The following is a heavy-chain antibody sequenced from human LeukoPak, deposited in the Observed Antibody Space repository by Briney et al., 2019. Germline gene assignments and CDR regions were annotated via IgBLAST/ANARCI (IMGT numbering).Heavy chain of an antibody. J-gene: IGHJ4*02. CDR1: GFMFSSNW. CDR3: AKEGRSLQTY. CDR2: IKEDGTET. V-gene: IGHV3-7*03. D-gene: IGHD5-24*01. Sequence: GGSLRLSCAASGFMFSSNWMSWVRLAPGKGLEWVANIKEDGTETYYVDSVKGRFTISRDNAKNSLYLQMNSLRVENTAVYYCAKEGRSLQTYWGQGTLVTVSS.